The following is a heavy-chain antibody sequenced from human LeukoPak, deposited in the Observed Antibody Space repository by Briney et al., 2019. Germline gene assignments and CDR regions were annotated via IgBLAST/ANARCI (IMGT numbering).Heavy chain of an antibody. CDR1: GGSIISSSYY. CDR2: INHSGST. V-gene: IGHV4-39*07. J-gene: IGHJ4*02. Sequence: SETLSLTCTVSGGSIISSSYYWSWIRQPPGKGLEWIGEINHSGSTNYNPSLKSRVTMSVDTSKNQFSLKLSSVTAADTAVYYCARDSLWELYFDYWGQGTLVTVSS. CDR3: ARDSLWELYFDY. D-gene: IGHD1-26*01.